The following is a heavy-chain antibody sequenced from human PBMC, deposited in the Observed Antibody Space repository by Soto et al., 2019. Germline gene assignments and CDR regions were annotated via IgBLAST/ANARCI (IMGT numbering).Heavy chain of an antibody. CDR3: ARLKRAIAVAGPHYYYGTDV. J-gene: IGHJ6*02. CDR1: GYSFTSYW. D-gene: IGHD6-19*01. V-gene: IGHV5-51*01. Sequence: LKISCKGSGYSFTSYWIGWVRQMPGKGLEWMGIIYPGDSDTRYSPSVQGQVTISADKSISTAYLQWSSLKASDTAMYYCARLKRAIAVAGPHYYYGTDVWGQGTTVTVSS. CDR2: IYPGDSDT.